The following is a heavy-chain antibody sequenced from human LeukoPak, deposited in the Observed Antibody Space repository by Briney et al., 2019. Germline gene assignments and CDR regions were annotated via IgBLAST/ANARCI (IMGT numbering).Heavy chain of an antibody. V-gene: IGHV3-23*01. Sequence: GGSLRLSRTASGFSLHTHAMSWVRQAPGKGLEWVSTISGNGAQTFSAGSVKGRFTISRDNSRTTLYLQMNNLRAEDTALYYCAKDLGYSYGWVDYWGQGILVTVSS. J-gene: IGHJ4*02. D-gene: IGHD5-18*01. CDR2: ISGNGAQT. CDR3: AKDLGYSYGWVDY. CDR1: GFSLHTHA.